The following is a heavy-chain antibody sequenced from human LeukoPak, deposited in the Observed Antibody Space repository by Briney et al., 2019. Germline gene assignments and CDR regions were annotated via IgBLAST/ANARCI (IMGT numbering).Heavy chain of an antibody. V-gene: IGHV3-9*01. CDR1: GFTFDDYA. CDR3: AKVRVPAATLTSDYFGY. CDR2: ISWNSGSI. D-gene: IGHD2-2*01. J-gene: IGHJ4*02. Sequence: GRSLRLSCAASGFTFDDYAMHWVRQAPGKGLEWVSGISWNSGSIGYADSVKGRFTISRDNAKNSLYLQMNSLRAEDTALYYCAKVRVPAATLTSDYFGYWGQGTLVTVSS.